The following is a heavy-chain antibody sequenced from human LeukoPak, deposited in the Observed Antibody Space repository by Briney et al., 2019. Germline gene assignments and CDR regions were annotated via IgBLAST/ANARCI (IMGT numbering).Heavy chain of an antibody. CDR3: AKGLSSSGGDWFDP. J-gene: IGHJ5*02. CDR1: GFTFDDYA. V-gene: IGHV3-43D*03. D-gene: IGHD6-6*01. Sequence: GGSLRLSCAASGFTFDDYAMHWVRQAPGKGLEWVSLISWDGGSTYYADSVKGRFTISRDNSKNSLYLQMNSLRAKDTALYYCAKGLSSSGGDWFDPWGQGTLVTVSS. CDR2: ISWDGGST.